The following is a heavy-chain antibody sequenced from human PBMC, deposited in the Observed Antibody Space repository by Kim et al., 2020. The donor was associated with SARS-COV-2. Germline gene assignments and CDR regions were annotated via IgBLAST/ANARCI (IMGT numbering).Heavy chain of an antibody. J-gene: IGHJ4*02. V-gene: IGHV1-18*01. CDR1: GYTFTSYG. CDR2: ISAYNGNT. D-gene: IGHD4-17*01. CDR3: ARDPPDYCDYHFDY. Sequence: ASVKVSCKASGYTFTSYGISWVRQAPGQGLEWMGWISAYNGNTNYAQKLQGRVTMTTDTSTSTAYMELRSLRSDDTAVYYCARDPPDYCDYHFDYWGQGTLVTVSS.